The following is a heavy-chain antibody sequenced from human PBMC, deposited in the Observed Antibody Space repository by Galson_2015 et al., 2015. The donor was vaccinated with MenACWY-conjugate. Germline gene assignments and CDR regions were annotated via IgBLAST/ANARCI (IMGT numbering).Heavy chain of an antibody. CDR2: INTRAGST. D-gene: IGHD2-2*01. CDR3: ARGPVSYQLLGYYFDY. Sequence: GLINTRAGSTTYAQKFQGRVTMNRDTSTSTVYMELSSLRSEDTAVYYCARGPVSYQLLGYYFDYWGQGTLVTVSS. V-gene: IGHV1-46*01. J-gene: IGHJ4*02.